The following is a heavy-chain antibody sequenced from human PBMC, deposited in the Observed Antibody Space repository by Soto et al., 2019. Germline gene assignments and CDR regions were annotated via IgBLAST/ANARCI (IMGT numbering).Heavy chain of an antibody. V-gene: IGHV3-23*01. CDR2: ISGSGGST. Sequence: GGSLRLSCAASGFTFSIYAMSWVRQAPGKGLEWVSAISGSGGSTYYADSVKGRFTISRDNSKNTLYLQMNSLRAEDTAVYYCAKSIGIEQLVRGQHGDYYYYGMDVWGQGTTVTVSS. CDR1: GFTFSIYA. D-gene: IGHD6-6*01. CDR3: AKSIGIEQLVRGQHGDYYYYGMDV. J-gene: IGHJ6*02.